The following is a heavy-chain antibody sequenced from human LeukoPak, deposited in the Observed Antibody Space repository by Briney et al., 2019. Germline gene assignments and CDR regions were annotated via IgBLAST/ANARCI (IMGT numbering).Heavy chain of an antibody. CDR1: GGTFSSYA. Sequence: ASVQVSCKASGGTFSSYAISWVRQAPGQGLEWMGGIIPIFGTANYAQKFQGRVTITADESTSTAYMELSSLRSEDTAVYYCARAAVATFYDQLVYWGQGTLVTVSS. CDR2: IIPIFGTA. D-gene: IGHD5-12*01. J-gene: IGHJ4*02. CDR3: ARAAVATFYDQLVY. V-gene: IGHV1-69*13.